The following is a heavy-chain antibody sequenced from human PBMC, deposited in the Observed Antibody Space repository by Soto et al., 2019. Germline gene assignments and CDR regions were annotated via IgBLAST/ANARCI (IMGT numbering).Heavy chain of an antibody. J-gene: IGHJ6*02. V-gene: IGHV4-31*03. Sequence: PSETLSLTCTVSGGSISSGGYYWSWIRQHPGKGLEWIGYIYYSGSTYYNPSLKSRVTISVDTSKNQFSLKLSSVTAADTAVYYCASSPPYPILTAYYYYGMDVWGQGTTVTVSS. CDR1: GGSISSGGYY. CDR3: ASSPPYPILTAYYYYGMDV. CDR2: IYYSGST. D-gene: IGHD3-9*01.